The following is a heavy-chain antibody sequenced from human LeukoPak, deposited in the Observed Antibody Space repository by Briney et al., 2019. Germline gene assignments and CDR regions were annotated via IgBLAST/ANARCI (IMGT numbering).Heavy chain of an antibody. D-gene: IGHD5-24*01. CDR2: IDTDGSTT. J-gene: IGHJ4*02. CDR1: GFTFSNSL. V-gene: IGHV3-74*01. CDR3: ARDRDGYNY. Sequence: PGGSLRLSCAASGFTFSNSLMHWVRQVPGKGLVWVARIDTDGSTTHYADSVKGRFTISRDNTRNTLFLQMNSLRAEDTAVYYCARDRDGYNYWGRGTLVTVSS.